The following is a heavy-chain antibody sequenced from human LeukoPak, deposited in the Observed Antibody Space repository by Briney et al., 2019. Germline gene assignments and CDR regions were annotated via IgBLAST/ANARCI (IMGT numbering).Heavy chain of an antibody. CDR3: ARDRSYYYDSSGPVADDAFDI. J-gene: IGHJ3*02. V-gene: IGHV4-4*07. Sequence: PSETLSHTCTVSGGSISSYYWSWIRQPAGKGLEWIGRIYTSGSTNYNPSLKSRVTMSVDTSKNQFSLKLSSVTAADTAVYYCARDRSYYYDSSGPVADDAFDIWGQGTMVTVSS. CDR2: IYTSGST. D-gene: IGHD3-22*01. CDR1: GGSISSYY.